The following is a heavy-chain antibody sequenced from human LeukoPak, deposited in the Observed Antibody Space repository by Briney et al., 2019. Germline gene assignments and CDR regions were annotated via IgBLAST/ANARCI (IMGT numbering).Heavy chain of an antibody. CDR2: ISWNSGSI. CDR3: ARVYCSGGSCHFDY. D-gene: IGHD2-15*01. V-gene: IGHV3-9*01. J-gene: IGHJ4*02. CDR1: GFTFDDYA. Sequence: GGSLRLSCAASGFTFDDYAMHWVRQAPGKGLEWVSGISWNSGSIGYADSVKGRFTISRDNAKNSLYLQMNSLRAGDTAVYYCARVYCSGGSCHFDYWGQGTLVTVSS.